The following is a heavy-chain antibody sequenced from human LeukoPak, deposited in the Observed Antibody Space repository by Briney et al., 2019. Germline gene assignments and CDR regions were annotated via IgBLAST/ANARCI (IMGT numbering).Heavy chain of an antibody. CDR3: AWGRQLNFFDL. CDR1: GGSFSAYF. V-gene: IGHV4-34*01. CDR2: VGHSGSA. Sequence: SETLSLTCAVSGGSFSAYFWRWIRQPPGKGLERIGDVGHSGSADYNPSLKSRVTISADTSKNHFSLRLNSVTAADTAVYYCAWGRQLNFFDLWGQGTLVTVSS. D-gene: IGHD2-2*01. J-gene: IGHJ4*02.